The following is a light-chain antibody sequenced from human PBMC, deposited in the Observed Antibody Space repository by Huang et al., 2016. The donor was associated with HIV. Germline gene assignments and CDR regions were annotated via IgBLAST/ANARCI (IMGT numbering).Light chain of an antibody. CDR3: QQYSTTPLA. CDR2: AAS. V-gene: IGKV1-NL1*01. J-gene: IGKJ4*01. CDR1: QAISNS. Sequence: IQMTQTPSSLSASVGDRVTITCRACQAISNSLVWYQQKPGKAPQLLLFAASRLDSGVPSRFRGSGAGTDYTLTISSLQPDDFATYYCQQYSTTPLAFGGGTKVEIK.